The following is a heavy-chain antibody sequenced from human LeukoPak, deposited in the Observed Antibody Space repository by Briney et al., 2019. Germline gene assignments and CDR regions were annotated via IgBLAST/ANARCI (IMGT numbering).Heavy chain of an antibody. V-gene: IGHV4-38-2*01. J-gene: IGHJ4*02. CDR2: MYHSGST. Sequence: SETLSLTRAVSGYSISSGYYWGWIRPSPGKGLEWIGSMYHSGSTYYNPSLKSRVTISVDTSKNQFSLKLRSVTAADTAVYYCARRYYDSSGYYYDGGHYFDYWGQGTLVTVSS. CDR1: GYSISSGYY. CDR3: ARRYYDSSGYYYDGGHYFDY. D-gene: IGHD3-22*01.